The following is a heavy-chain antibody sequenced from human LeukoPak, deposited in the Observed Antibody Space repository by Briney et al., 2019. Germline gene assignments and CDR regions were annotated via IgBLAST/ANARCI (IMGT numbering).Heavy chain of an antibody. CDR2: ISSSSSTI. V-gene: IGHV3-48*04. D-gene: IGHD3-9*01. Sequence: GGSLRLSCAASGFTFSSYSMNWVRQAPGKGLEWASYISSSSSTIYYADSVKGRFTISRDNAKNSLYLQMNSLRAEDTAVYYCVRAPVLRYFDWSTPFDYWGQGTLVTVSS. J-gene: IGHJ4*02. CDR1: GFTFSSYS. CDR3: VRAPVLRYFDWSTPFDY.